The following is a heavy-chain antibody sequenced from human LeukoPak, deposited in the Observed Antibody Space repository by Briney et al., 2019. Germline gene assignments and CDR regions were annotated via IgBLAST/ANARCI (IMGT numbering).Heavy chain of an antibody. CDR2: ISGSGGST. V-gene: IGHV3-23*01. Sequence: GGSLRLSCAASGFTFSSYAMSWVRQAPGKGLEWVSAISGSGGSTYYADSVKGRFTISRDNSKNTLYLQMNSLRAEDAAVYYCAKGIVGATRKINFFDYWGQGTLVTVSS. D-gene: IGHD1-26*01. CDR1: GFTFSSYA. CDR3: AKGIVGATRKINFFDY. J-gene: IGHJ4*02.